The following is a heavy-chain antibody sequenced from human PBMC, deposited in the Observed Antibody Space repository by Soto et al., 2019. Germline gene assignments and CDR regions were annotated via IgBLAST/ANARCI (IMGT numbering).Heavy chain of an antibody. V-gene: IGHV2-5*02. CDR2: ICWDHDK. Sequence: QITLKESGPTLVEPTQTLTLTCTFSGFSFSSSGVAVGWIRQPPGKAREWVAFICWDHDKRYRASLKSRLTTTKYTSKNQVVLTMTNMDPVDTSTYYCAHRLRSSNGWGTFDYWGQGIVVPVSS. D-gene: IGHD3-16*01. CDR1: GFSFSSSGVA. CDR3: AHRLRSSNGWGTFDY. J-gene: IGHJ4*02.